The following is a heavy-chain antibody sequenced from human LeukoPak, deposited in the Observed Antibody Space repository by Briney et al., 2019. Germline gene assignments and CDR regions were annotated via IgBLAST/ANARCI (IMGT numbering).Heavy chain of an antibody. CDR1: GYTFTSYD. D-gene: IGHD3-3*01. CDR3: ARGDRHDFWSGYLGGNYYYYMDV. CDR2: MNPNSGNT. J-gene: IGHJ6*03. V-gene: IGHV1-8*01. Sequence: ASVKVSCKASGYTFTSYDINWVRQATGQGLEWMGWMNPNSGNTGYTQKFQGRVTMTRNTSISTAYMELSSLRSEDTAVYYCARGDRHDFWSGYLGGNYYYYMDVWGKGTTVTVSS.